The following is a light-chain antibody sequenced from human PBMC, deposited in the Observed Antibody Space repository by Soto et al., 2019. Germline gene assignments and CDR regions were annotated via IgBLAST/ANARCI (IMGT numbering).Light chain of an antibody. CDR1: TGAVTSGHY. CDR2: DTN. CDR3: LLSYSGAWV. Sequence: QAVVTQEPSLTVSPGGTVTLTCGSSTGAVTSGHYPDWFQQKPGQAPSTLIYDTNNKHSWTPARFSGSLLGGKAALTLSGAQPEDEAEYYCLLSYSGAWVFGGGTKLTVL. J-gene: IGLJ3*02. V-gene: IGLV7-46*01.